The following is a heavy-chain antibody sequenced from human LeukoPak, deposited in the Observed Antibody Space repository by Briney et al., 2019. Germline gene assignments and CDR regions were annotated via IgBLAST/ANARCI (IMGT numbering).Heavy chain of an antibody. Sequence: SETLSLTCTVSGGSISSGSYYWRWIRQPAGKGLEWIGRIYTSGSTNYNPSLKSRVTISVDTSKNQFSLTLSSVTAADTAVYYCARATYYMDVGGKGTTVTISS. CDR3: ARATYYMDV. V-gene: IGHV4-61*02. CDR2: IYTSGST. J-gene: IGHJ6*03. CDR1: GGSISSGSYY.